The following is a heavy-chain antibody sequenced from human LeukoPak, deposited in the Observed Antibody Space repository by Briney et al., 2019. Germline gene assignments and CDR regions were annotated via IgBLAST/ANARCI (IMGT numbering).Heavy chain of an antibody. CDR2: INGGDGNT. Sequence: ASVKISCKASGYTFIHYAVHWVRQAPAQRLEWMGWINGGDGNTEYSQTFQDRITITRDTFASTTYMELNSLSSEDTAFYYCARAGTAIDYWGQGTLVTVSS. CDR3: ARAGTAIDY. V-gene: IGHV1-3*01. J-gene: IGHJ4*02. D-gene: IGHD3-10*01. CDR1: GYTFIHYA.